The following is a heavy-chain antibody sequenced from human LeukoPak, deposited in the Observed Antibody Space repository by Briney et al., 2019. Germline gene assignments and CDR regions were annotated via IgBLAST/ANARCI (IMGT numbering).Heavy chain of an antibody. Sequence: GGSLSLSCAASGFTVSSNYMSWVRQAPGKGLEWVSVIYSGGSTYYADSVKGRLTISRDNSKNTLYLQMNSLRAEDTAVYYCARGLWFGELPNKMTPFDYWGQGTLVTVSS. D-gene: IGHD3-10*01. CDR3: ARGLWFGELPNKMTPFDY. CDR2: IYSGGST. CDR1: GFTVSSNY. V-gene: IGHV3-66*01. J-gene: IGHJ4*02.